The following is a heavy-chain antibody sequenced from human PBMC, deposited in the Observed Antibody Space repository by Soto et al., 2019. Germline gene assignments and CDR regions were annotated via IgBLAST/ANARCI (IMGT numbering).Heavy chain of an antibody. J-gene: IGHJ4*02. CDR3: ARARDTYYYDSSGYSHYFDY. V-gene: IGHV3-74*01. CDR2: INSDGSST. Sequence: PGGSLRLSCAASGFTFSSYWMHWVRQAPGKGLVWVSRINSDGSSTSYADSVKGRFTISRDNAKNTLYLQMNSLRAEDTAVYYCARARDTYYYDSSGYSHYFDYWGQGTLVTVSS. D-gene: IGHD3-22*01. CDR1: GFTFSSYW.